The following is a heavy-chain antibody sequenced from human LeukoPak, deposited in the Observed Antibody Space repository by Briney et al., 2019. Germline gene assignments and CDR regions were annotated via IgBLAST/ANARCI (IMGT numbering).Heavy chain of an antibody. CDR1: GGSFSGYY. J-gene: IGHJ4*02. CDR3: ARAPNHYYDSSGYYYGGDY. D-gene: IGHD3-22*01. CDR2: INHSGST. V-gene: IGHV4-34*01. Sequence: SETLSLTCAVYGGSFSGYYWSWIRQPPGKGLEWIGEINHSGSTNYNPSLKSRVTISVDTYKNQFSLKLSSVTAADTAVYYCARAPNHYYDSSGYYYGGDYWGQGTLVTVSS.